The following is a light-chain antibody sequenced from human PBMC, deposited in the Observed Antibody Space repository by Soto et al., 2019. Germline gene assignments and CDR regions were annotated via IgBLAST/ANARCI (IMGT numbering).Light chain of an antibody. V-gene: IGLV2-14*01. Sequence: QSVLTQPASVSGSPGRSITISCTGSNSDIGAYDYVSWYQQHPGKPPTLLIYEVTFRPSGVPNRFSGSKSGNTATLTISGLLTEDEADYYCGSYASATLIFGGGTKLTVL. CDR1: NSDIGAYDY. CDR2: EVT. CDR3: GSYASATLI. J-gene: IGLJ2*01.